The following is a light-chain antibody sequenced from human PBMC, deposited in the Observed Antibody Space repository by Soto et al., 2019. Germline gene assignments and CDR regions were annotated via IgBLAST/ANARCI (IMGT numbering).Light chain of an antibody. CDR2: WAS. J-gene: IGKJ5*01. V-gene: IGKV4-1*01. CDR1: QSVLYSSDSKNY. CDR3: QQYYSAPWT. Sequence: DIVMTQSPASLPVSLGERATINCKSSQSVLYSSDSKNYLVWYQQKAGQPPKLLLYWASTRESGVPDRFSGSGSGTDFNLTISSLQAEDVAVYYCQQYYSAPWTFGQGTRLEIK.